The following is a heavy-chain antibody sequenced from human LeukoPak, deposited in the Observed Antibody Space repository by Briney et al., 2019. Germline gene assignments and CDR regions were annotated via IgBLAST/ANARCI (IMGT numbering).Heavy chain of an antibody. J-gene: IGHJ4*02. V-gene: IGHV3-11*04. CDR2: ISSSGSTI. CDR1: GFTFSDYY. Sequence: PGGSLRLSCAASGFTFSDYYMSWIRQAPGKGLEWVSYISSSGSTIYYADSVKGRFTISRDNAKNSLYLQMNSLRAEDTAVYYCARDLSLTRQDQVPVAIGGESEYTWGYYFDYWGQGTLVTVSS. CDR3: ARDLSLTRQDQVPVAIGGESEYTWGYYFDY. D-gene: IGHD2-2*01.